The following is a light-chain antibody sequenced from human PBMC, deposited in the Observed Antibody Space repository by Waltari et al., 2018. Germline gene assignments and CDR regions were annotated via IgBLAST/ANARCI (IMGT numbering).Light chain of an antibody. CDR1: KSINPY. V-gene: IGKV1-39*01. J-gene: IGKJ2*01. Sequence: DIQMTKSPSSCSASIEKRVPITCRASKSINPYLFWYQQNPGQAPKLLISTASTLDDGVPSRFSGSGSGTDFTLTISSLQPEDFATYYCQQNHSLPTTFGQGTKL. CDR3: QQNHSLPTT. CDR2: TAS.